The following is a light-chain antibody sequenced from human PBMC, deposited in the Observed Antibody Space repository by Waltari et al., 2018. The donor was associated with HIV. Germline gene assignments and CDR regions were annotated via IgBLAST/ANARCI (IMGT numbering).Light chain of an antibody. CDR1: SSEVANSNL. Sequence: QSARTPPASVSGSPGQSITLPCTETSSEVANSNLVSWYQHCRGKAPKPLIYEVTKRPSGISSRFSGSKSGNTASLTIFDLQAEDEATYSCCSYGSSATFVVFGGGTRVTV. CDR3: CSYGSSATFVV. J-gene: IGLJ2*01. CDR2: EVT. V-gene: IGLV2-23*02.